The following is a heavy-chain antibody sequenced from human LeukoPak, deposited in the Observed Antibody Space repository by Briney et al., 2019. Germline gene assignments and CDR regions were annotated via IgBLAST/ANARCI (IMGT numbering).Heavy chain of an antibody. CDR3: TRDSGTYNWFGP. V-gene: IGHV3-73*01. D-gene: IGHD1-26*01. CDR2: IDKKDKGYATAT. CDR1: GFTFSGSA. J-gene: IGHJ5*02. Sequence: GGSLKLSCAASGFTFSGSAIHWVRQSSGKGLEWVGQIDKKDKGYATATAYAASVKGRFTISRDDSINTAYLQMKSLKTEDTAIYYCTRDSGTYNWFGPWGQGTLVTVSS.